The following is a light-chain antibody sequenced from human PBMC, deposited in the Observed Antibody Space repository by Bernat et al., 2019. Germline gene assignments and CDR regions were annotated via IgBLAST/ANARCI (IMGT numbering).Light chain of an antibody. CDR3: HQCDSTPYT. V-gene: IGKV1-39*01. CDR1: QYINHY. Sequence: DIQMTPSPSSLSASVGDRVTITCRTSQYINHYLNWYQQRPGKAPKLLIYLASRLQTGVPSRFSGSESGTDFTLTISSLQPEDFATYYCHQCDSTPYTFGQGTKLDIK. CDR2: LAS. J-gene: IGKJ2*01.